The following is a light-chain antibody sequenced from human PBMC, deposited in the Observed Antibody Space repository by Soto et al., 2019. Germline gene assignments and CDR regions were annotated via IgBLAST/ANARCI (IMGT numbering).Light chain of an antibody. CDR1: QSISYW. J-gene: IGKJ1*01. CDR2: DAS. CDR3: QHYNSYSEA. V-gene: IGKV1-5*01. Sequence: DIQMTQAPSTLSASVGDRVTITCRASQSISYWLAWYQQKPGKAPTLLIYDASTLESGVPSRFSGSGSGTEFTLTISSLQPDDFATYYCQHYNSYSEAFGQGTKVDI.